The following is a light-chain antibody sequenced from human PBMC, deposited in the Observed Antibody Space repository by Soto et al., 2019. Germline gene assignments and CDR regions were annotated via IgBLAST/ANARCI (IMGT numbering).Light chain of an antibody. CDR3: QQYDRSAPS. CDR2: DAS. V-gene: IGKV1-5*01. J-gene: IGKJ2*03. CDR1: QTSSVW. Sequence: DIQMTQSPSTLSASVGDGVTITCRASQTSSVWLAWYQQRPGKAPKFLIYDASNLETGVSSRFSGSGSGTEFTLTIRSLQPDDFGTYYFQQYDRSAPSFGEGPKLEIK.